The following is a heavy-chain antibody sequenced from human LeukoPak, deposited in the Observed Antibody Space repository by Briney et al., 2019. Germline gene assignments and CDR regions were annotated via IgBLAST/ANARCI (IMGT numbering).Heavy chain of an antibody. CDR1: GFTLSDYY. CDR3: ARVGSTVAAGILDY. V-gene: IGHV3-11*01. J-gene: IGHJ4*02. CDR2: ISSSGTIT. D-gene: IGHD1-26*01. Sequence: GGSLRLSCVASGFTLSDYYMTWVRQTPEKGLEWVSHISSSGTITYFADPVKGRFTLSRDNAKNSLFLQMNSLRVEDTGVYFCARVGSTVAAGILDYWGQGSLVTVSS.